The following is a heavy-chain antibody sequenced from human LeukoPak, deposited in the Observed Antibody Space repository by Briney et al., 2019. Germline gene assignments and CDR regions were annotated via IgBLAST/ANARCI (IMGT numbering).Heavy chain of an antibody. CDR2: ISWNSGSI. V-gene: IGHV3-9*01. D-gene: IGHD1-26*01. J-gene: IGHJ4*02. CDR1: GFTFDDYA. Sequence: PGGSLRLSCAASGFTFDDYAMHWVRQVPGKGLEWVSGISWNSGSIGYADSVKGRFTISRDNAKNSLYLQMNSLRAEDTALYYCAKDMEPDYSGSLGGWGQGTLVTVSS. CDR3: AKDMEPDYSGSLGG.